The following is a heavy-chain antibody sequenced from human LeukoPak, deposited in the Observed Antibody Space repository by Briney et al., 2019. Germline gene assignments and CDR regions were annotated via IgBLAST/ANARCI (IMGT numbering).Heavy chain of an antibody. CDR3: AKGAVGYCSGGSCKRWFDP. D-gene: IGHD2-15*01. CDR2: ISGSGGST. Sequence: PGGSLRLSCAASGFTFSSYAMSWVRQAPGKGLEWVSAISGSGGSTYYADSVKGRFTISRDNSKNTLYLQMNSLRAEDTAVYYCAKGAVGYCSGGSCKRWFDPWGQGTLVTVSS. J-gene: IGHJ5*02. CDR1: GFTFSSYA. V-gene: IGHV3-23*01.